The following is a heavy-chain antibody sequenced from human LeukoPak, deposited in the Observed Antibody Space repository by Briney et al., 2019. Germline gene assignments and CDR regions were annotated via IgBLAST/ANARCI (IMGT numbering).Heavy chain of an antibody. Sequence: ASVKVSCKASGYTFTSYYMHWVRQAPGQGLEWMGVINPSGSSTTCAQKFQGRVILTRDTSTSTVYMDLCSLRSEDTAVYYCARGSTRYYMDVWGKGTTVTVSS. CDR3: ARGSTRYYMDV. D-gene: IGHD2-2*01. CDR2: INPSGSST. V-gene: IGHV1-46*01. J-gene: IGHJ6*03. CDR1: GYTFTSYY.